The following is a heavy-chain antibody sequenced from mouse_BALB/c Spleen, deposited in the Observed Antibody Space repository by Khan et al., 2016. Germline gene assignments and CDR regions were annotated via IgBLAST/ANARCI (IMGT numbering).Heavy chain of an antibody. CDR1: GFDFSRYW. CDR2: INTDSSTI. CDR3: ARHHDYCYINY. D-gene: IGHD2-13*01. Sequence: EVKLLESGGGLVQPGGSLKLSCAASGFDFSRYWMSWVRQAPGKGLEWIGEINTDSSTINYPPSLKDQFIISRENAKNTMYLQMSKVKSEDTALKFCARHHDYCYINYWGQGTTLTVSS. J-gene: IGHJ2*01. V-gene: IGHV4-1*02.